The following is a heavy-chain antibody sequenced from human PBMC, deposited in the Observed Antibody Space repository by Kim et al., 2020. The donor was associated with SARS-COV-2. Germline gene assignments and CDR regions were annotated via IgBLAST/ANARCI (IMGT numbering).Heavy chain of an antibody. V-gene: IGHV3-30-3*01. Sequence: GGSLRLSCAASGFTFSSYAMHWVRQAPGKGLEWVAVISYDGSNKYYADSVKGRFTISRDNSKNTLYLQMNSLRAEDTAVYYCARGVAVAGTLGYYFDYWGQGTLVTVSS. D-gene: IGHD6-19*01. J-gene: IGHJ4*02. CDR3: ARGVAVAGTLGYYFDY. CDR2: ISYDGSNK. CDR1: GFTFSSYA.